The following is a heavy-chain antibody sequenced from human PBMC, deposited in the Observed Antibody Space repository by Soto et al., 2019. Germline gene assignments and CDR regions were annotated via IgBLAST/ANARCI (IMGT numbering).Heavy chain of an antibody. Sequence: ASVKVSCKASGYTFTSYDIFWVRQATGQGLEWMGWMNPNSGNTDYAQKLQGRVTMTTNTSTSTAYMELRSLRSDDTAVYYCARDQGYDFWSGYLGFDPWGQGTLVTVSS. CDR2: MNPNSGNT. J-gene: IGHJ5*02. CDR3: ARDQGYDFWSGYLGFDP. D-gene: IGHD3-3*01. V-gene: IGHV1-8*01. CDR1: GYTFTSYD.